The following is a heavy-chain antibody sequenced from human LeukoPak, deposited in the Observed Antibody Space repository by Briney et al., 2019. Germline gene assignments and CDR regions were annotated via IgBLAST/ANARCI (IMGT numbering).Heavy chain of an antibody. Sequence: PSETLSLTCTVSGGSISSYYWSWIRQPAGKGLEWIGRIYTSGSTNYNPSLKSRVTMSVDTSKNQFSQKLSSVTAADTAVYYCAREGSSSTGYYYYMDVWGKGTTVTVSS. CDR1: GGSISSYY. CDR3: AREGSSSTGYYYYMDV. D-gene: IGHD6-6*01. J-gene: IGHJ6*03. V-gene: IGHV4-4*07. CDR2: IYTSGST.